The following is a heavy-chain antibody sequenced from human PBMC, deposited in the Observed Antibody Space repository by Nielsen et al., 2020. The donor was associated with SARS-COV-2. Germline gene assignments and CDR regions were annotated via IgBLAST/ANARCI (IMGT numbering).Heavy chain of an antibody. CDR1: GASVSSNSAA. D-gene: IGHD3-10*01. Sequence: SETLSLTCAISGASVSSNSAAWNWIRQSPSRGLEWLGRTYYRSKWYNDYAVSVKSRITINPDTSKNQFSLQLNSVTPEDTAVYYCARGVGSGSYGLDYWGQGTLVTVSS. V-gene: IGHV6-1*01. CDR2: TYYRSKWYN. CDR3: ARGVGSGSYGLDY. J-gene: IGHJ4*02.